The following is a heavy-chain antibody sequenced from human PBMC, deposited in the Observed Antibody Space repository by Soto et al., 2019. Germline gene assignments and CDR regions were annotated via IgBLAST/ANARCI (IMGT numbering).Heavy chain of an antibody. J-gene: IGHJ4*02. V-gene: IGHV4-30-4*02. Sequence: SETLSLSCNVSRGSISSGDYSWSWSRQPPGKGLECVGYIYYSGSSYYTPSLQSRVSISVDTSKNQFSLQLSTVTAADTAVDHSARETHPRGQGILV. CDR2: IYYSGSS. CDR3: ARETHP. CDR1: RGSISSGDYS.